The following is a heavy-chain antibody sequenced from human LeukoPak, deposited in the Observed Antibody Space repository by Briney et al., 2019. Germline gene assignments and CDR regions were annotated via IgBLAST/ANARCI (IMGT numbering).Heavy chain of an antibody. CDR3: ARQTAEDCSSTSCYIRNWFDP. J-gene: IGHJ5*02. V-gene: IGHV4-38-2*01. CDR1: GYSISSGYY. D-gene: IGHD2-2*02. CDR2: IYHSGST. Sequence: KPSETLSLTCAVSGYSISSGYYWGWIRQPPGKGLEWIGSIYHSGSTYYNPSLKSRVTISVDTSKNQFSLKLSSVTAADTAVYYCARQTAEDCSSTSCYIRNWFDPWGQGTLATVSS.